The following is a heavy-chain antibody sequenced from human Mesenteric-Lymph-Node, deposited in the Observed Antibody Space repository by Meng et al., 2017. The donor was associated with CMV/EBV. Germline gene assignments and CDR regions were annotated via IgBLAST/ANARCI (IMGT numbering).Heavy chain of an antibody. CDR2: VIPTSGTA. CDR3: AGWAGKGDSGDFWTGPYDY. D-gene: IGHD3/OR15-3a*01. Sequence: TFSSFNLNWVRQAPGQGPEWMGGVIPTSGTAKYPQKFQGRVTITTDESTNTAYMEVSSLRSDDTAVYYCAGWAGKGDSGDFWTGPYDYWGQGTLVTVSS. V-gene: IGHV1-69*05. J-gene: IGHJ4*02. CDR1: TFSSFN.